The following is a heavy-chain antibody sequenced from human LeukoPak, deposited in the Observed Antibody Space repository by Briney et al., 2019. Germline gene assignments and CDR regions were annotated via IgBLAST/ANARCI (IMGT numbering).Heavy chain of an antibody. V-gene: IGHV3-33*01. Sequence: GGSLRLSCAASGFTFSSYGMHWVRQAPGKGLEWVSVIWYDGSNKYYADSVKGRFTISRDNSKNTLYLQMNSLRAEDTAVYYGARDMCSTSCYTGGRGLDYWGQGTLVTVSS. D-gene: IGHD2-2*02. CDR1: GFTFSSYG. J-gene: IGHJ4*02. CDR2: IWYDGSNK. CDR3: ARDMCSTSCYTGGRGLDY.